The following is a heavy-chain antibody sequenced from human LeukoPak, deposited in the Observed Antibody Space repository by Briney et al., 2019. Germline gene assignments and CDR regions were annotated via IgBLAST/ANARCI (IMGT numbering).Heavy chain of an antibody. CDR1: GYTPTELS. V-gene: IGHV1-24*01. J-gene: IGHJ5*02. Sequence: ASVKVSCKVSGYTPTELSMHWVRQAPGKGLEWMGGFDPEDGETIYAQKFQGRVTMTEDTSTDTAYMELSSLRSEDTAVYYCAARYSSGWYNWFDPWGQGTLVTVSS. D-gene: IGHD6-19*01. CDR2: FDPEDGET. CDR3: AARYSSGWYNWFDP.